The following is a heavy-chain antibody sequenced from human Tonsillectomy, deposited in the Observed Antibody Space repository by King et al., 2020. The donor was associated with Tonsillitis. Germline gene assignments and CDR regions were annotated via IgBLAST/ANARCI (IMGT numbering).Heavy chain of an antibody. CDR3: ARVGGDYSSYYGMDV. D-gene: IGHD4-11*01. CDR1: GYTFTNYG. Sequence: QLVQSGAEVKKPGASVKVSCKASGYTFTNYGITWVRQAPGQGLEWMGWMSTKNGNTNYAQKVQGRVTMTRDTSTTTAYMELRNLRSDDTAVYYCARVGGDYSSYYGMDVWGRGTTVTVSS. CDR2: MSTKNGNT. V-gene: IGHV1-18*04. J-gene: IGHJ6*02.